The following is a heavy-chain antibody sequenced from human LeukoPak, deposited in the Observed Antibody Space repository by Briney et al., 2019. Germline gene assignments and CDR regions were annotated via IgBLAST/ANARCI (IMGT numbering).Heavy chain of an antibody. D-gene: IGHD3-10*01. CDR1: GFTFSSYG. CDR2: ISSSSYI. J-gene: IGHJ3*02. CDR3: ARASRGEFDAFDI. Sequence: GGSLTLSCAASGFTFSSYGMNWVRQAPGKALEWVSSISSSSYIYYADSVKCRFTISRDNAKNSLYLQMNSLRAEDTAVYYCARASRGEFDAFDIWGQGTMVTVSS. V-gene: IGHV3-21*01.